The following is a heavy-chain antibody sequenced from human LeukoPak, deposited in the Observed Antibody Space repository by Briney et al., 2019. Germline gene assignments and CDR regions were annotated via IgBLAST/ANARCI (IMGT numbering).Heavy chain of an antibody. J-gene: IGHJ4*02. Sequence: SETLSLTCTVPGGSISSSSYYWGWIRQPPGKGLEWIGSIDYSGSTNYNPSLKSRVTIYVDTSRNQFSLKLSSVTAADTAVYYCARQGYCSSTSCYNRGFFDYWGQGTLVTVSS. V-gene: IGHV4-39*01. CDR2: IDYSGST. D-gene: IGHD2-2*01. CDR1: GGSISSSSYY. CDR3: ARQGYCSSTSCYNRGFFDY.